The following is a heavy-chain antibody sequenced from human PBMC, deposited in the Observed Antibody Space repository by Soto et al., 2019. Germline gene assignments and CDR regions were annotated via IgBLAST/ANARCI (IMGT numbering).Heavy chain of an antibody. CDR2: IIPIFGTA. CDR3: ARDSHIRFLEWSRAYYDYYGMDV. V-gene: IGHV1-69*13. J-gene: IGHJ6*02. Sequence: SSGKVSCKASGGTFSSYAISWVRQAPGQGLEWMGGIIPIFGTANYAQKFQGRVTITADESTSTAYMELSSLRSEDTAVYYCARDSHIRFLEWSRAYYDYYGMDVWGQGTTVTVSS. CDR1: GGTFSSYA. D-gene: IGHD3-3*01.